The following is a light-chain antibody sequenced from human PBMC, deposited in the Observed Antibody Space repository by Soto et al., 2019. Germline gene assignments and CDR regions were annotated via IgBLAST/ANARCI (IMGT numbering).Light chain of an antibody. V-gene: IGLV2-14*01. J-gene: IGLJ3*02. CDR2: EVS. CDR1: SNDVGGYNY. CDR3: SSSSNSNTQV. Sequence: QSVLTQPASVSGSPGQSITISCTGTSNDVGGYNYVSWYQQHPGKAPKLMIYEVSNWPSGVSNRFSGSNSGNTASLTISGLQAEDEADYYCSSSSNSNTQVFGGGTKLT.